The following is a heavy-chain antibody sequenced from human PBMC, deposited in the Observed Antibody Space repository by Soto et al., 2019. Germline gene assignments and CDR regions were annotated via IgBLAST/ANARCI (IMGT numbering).Heavy chain of an antibody. CDR1: GDSIGNFY. J-gene: IGHJ2*01. V-gene: IGHV4-4*07. CDR3: ARGMGRYFDL. Sequence: SETLSLTCTVSGDSIGNFYWSWIRQPAGKGLESIGRLSTSGRTNYSPSLQSRVTMSLDTSKNRFSLRLTSVSAADTAVYFCARGMGRYFDLWGRGXLVTVPS. CDR2: LSTSGRT. D-gene: IGHD2-8*01.